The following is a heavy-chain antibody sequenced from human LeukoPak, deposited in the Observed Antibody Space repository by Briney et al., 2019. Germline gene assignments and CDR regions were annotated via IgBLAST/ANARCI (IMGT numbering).Heavy chain of an antibody. CDR3: ARSYDTSGDYLYAFDI. D-gene: IGHD3-22*01. CDR2: ISYDGSNK. V-gene: IGHV3-30*03. J-gene: IGHJ3*02. Sequence: GGSLRLSCAASGFTFSSYGMHWVRQAPGKGLEWVAVISYDGSNKYYADSAKGRFTISRDNSESTLYLQMNSLRAEDTAVYYCARSYDTSGDYLYAFDIWGQGTRVTVSS. CDR1: GFTFSSYG.